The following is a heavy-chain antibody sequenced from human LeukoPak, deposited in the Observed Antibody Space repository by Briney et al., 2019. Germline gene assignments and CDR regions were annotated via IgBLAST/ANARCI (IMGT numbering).Heavy chain of an antibody. CDR1: GFTFSSYG. CDR3: ARDKIVGATKFDS. Sequence: GGSLRLSCAASGFTFSSYGMHWVRQAPGKGLEWVAVISYDGSNKYYADSVKGRFTISRDNSKNTLYLQMNSLRAEDTAMYYCARDKIVGATKFDSWGQGTLVTVSS. D-gene: IGHD1-26*01. J-gene: IGHJ4*02. CDR2: ISYDGSNK. V-gene: IGHV3-30*03.